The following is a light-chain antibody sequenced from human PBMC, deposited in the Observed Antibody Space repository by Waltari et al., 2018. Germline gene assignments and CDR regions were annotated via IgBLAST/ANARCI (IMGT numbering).Light chain of an antibody. J-gene: IGKJ1*01. CDR2: KAS. CDR1: QSISNW. Sequence: DIQMTQSPSTLSASVGDTVTITCRASQSISNWVAWYQQKPGKAPELLIYKASTLKRGVPSRFSVNGSGTEVTLTISSLQPDDFATYYCQQYNTYWTFGQGTKVEIK. V-gene: IGKV1-5*03. CDR3: QQYNTYWT.